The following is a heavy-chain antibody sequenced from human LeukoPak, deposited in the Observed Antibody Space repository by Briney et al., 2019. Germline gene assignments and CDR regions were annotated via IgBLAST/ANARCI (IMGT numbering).Heavy chain of an antibody. J-gene: IGHJ6*02. Sequence: PGGSLRLSCAASGVTFNNYAMSWVRQAPGKGLEGVSPIRGSGSNTYYADSVKGRFTISRDNSRNTLYLQMNSLRAEDTALYYCAKDSEVVPAAPYGMDVWGQGTTVTISS. CDR1: GVTFNNYA. CDR3: AKDSEVVPAAPYGMDV. D-gene: IGHD2-2*01. CDR2: IRGSGSNT. V-gene: IGHV3-23*01.